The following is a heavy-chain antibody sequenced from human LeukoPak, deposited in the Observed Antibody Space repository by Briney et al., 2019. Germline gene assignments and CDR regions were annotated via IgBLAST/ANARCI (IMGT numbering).Heavy chain of an antibody. CDR2: IFVGSGNT. J-gene: IGHJ4*02. Sequence: ASVTVSCKASGFTFTSSAMQWVRQARGQRLEWIGWIFVGSGNTNYAQKFKERVTITRDRSTSTAYMELSSLRSEDTAVYYCARDTPFLGSGYTYWGQGTLVTVSS. CDR1: GFTFTSSA. V-gene: IGHV1-58*02. CDR3: ARDTPFLGSGYTY. D-gene: IGHD3-22*01.